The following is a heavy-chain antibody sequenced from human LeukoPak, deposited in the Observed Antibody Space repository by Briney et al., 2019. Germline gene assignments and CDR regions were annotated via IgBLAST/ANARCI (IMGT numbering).Heavy chain of an antibody. Sequence: GGSLRLSCAASGFTISSYWMSWVRQAPGKGLEWVANIKQDGSEKYYVDSVRGRFTISRDNAKNSLFLHMSSLRTEDTAVYYCPNPWGPLGWYLDLWGRGTLVTVSS. J-gene: IGHJ2*01. CDR2: IKQDGSEK. D-gene: IGHD7-27*01. V-gene: IGHV3-7*05. CDR1: GFTISSYW. CDR3: PNPWGPLGWYLDL.